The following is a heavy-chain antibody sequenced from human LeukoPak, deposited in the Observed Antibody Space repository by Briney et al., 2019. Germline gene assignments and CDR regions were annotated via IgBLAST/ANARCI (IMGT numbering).Heavy chain of an antibody. J-gene: IGHJ5*02. CDR2: INTRSYI. V-gene: IGHV3-21*01. D-gene: IGHD2-15*01. CDR3: AREGGYCYGGSCRWFDP. Sequence: GGSLRLSCAASGLTFSSYSMNWVRQAPGKGLEWVSSINTRSYIYYADSVNGRFTISRDDAKNSLYLQMNSLTAEDTAVYYCAREGGYCYGGSCRWFDPWGQGTLVTVSS. CDR1: GLTFSSYS.